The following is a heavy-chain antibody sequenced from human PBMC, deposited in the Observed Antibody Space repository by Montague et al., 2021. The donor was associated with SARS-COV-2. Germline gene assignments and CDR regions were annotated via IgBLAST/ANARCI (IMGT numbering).Heavy chain of an antibody. Sequence: TLSLTCTVSGGSIRSGSCYWSWIRQPAGKGLEWIGRIYSSGSTNYNPSLKSRVTMSVDTSKNQFSLKLSSVTAADTAVYYCTREGYQVLWSDYYYYGMDVWGQGTTVTVSS. CDR1: GGSIRSGSCY. J-gene: IGHJ6*02. CDR2: IYSSGST. CDR3: TREGYQVLWSDYYYYGMDV. V-gene: IGHV4-61*02. D-gene: IGHD2-2*01.